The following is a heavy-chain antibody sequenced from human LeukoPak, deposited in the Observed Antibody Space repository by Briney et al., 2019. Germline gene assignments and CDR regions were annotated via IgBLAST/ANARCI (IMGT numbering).Heavy chain of an antibody. V-gene: IGHV4-59*01. CDR3: ARDGYSGNDGL. D-gene: IGHD5-12*01. J-gene: IGHJ4*02. CDR1: GGSISTYY. Sequence: PSETLSLTCTVSGGSISTYYWSWIRQPPGKGLEWIGYIYHSGSTKYNPSLKSRVTISVDTSKNQFSLKLSSVTAADTAVYYCARDGYSGNDGLWGQGTLVAVSS. CDR2: IYHSGST.